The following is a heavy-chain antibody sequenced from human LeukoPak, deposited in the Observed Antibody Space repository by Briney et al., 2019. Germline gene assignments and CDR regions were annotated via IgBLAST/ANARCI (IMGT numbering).Heavy chain of an antibody. Sequence: PGGSLRLSCSASGFTVSSNYMSWVRQAPGKGLEWVSVIYSGGSTYYADSVKGRFTISRDNSKNTLYLQMNSLRAEDTAVYYCARASPGYSSGWYPGGVAFDIWGQGTMVTVSS. D-gene: IGHD6-19*01. CDR1: GFTVSSNY. J-gene: IGHJ3*02. V-gene: IGHV3-53*01. CDR3: ARASPGYSSGWYPGGVAFDI. CDR2: IYSGGST.